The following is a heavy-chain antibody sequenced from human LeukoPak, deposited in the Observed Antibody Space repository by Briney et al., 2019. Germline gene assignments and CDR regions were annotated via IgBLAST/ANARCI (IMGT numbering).Heavy chain of an antibody. D-gene: IGHD2-2*01. CDR3: TTDPQHYYYMDV. V-gene: IGHV3-15*01. Sequence: PWGPLRLSCAASGFTFSNAWMSWVRQAPGKGLERVGRIKSKTDGGTTDYAAPVKGRFTISRDDSKNTLYLQMNSLKTEDTAVYYCTTDPQHYYYMDVWGKGTTVTVSS. J-gene: IGHJ6*03. CDR1: GFTFSNAW. CDR2: IKSKTDGGTT.